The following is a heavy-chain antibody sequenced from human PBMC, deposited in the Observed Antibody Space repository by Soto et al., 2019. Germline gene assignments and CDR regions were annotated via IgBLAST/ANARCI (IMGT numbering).Heavy chain of an antibody. CDR3: VYYCAKSNYGGDDYFQYGLDV. V-gene: IGHV1-2*02. CDR2: INPKSGAT. CDR1: GYRFTGYG. J-gene: IGHJ6*02. Sequence: ASVKVSCKAYGYRFTGYGLHWVRQAPGQGLQWMGCINPKSGATAYAQKFQGRFTMTREMSTNTAYLELSGLRSDDTADDTAVYYCAKSNYGGDDYFQYGLDVWGQGTTVTAP. D-gene: IGHD2-21*02.